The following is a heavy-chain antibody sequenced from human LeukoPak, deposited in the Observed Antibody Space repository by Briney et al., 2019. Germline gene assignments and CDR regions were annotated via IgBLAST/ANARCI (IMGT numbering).Heavy chain of an antibody. D-gene: IGHD3-22*01. CDR3: ARAPNYDSSGYNFDY. Sequence: SETLSLTCTVSGGSISSYYWSWIRQPPGKGLEWIGYIYHSGSTYYNPSLKSRVTISVDRSKNQFSLKLSSVTAADTAVYYCARAPNYDSSGYNFDYWGQGTLVTVSS. J-gene: IGHJ4*02. V-gene: IGHV4-59*12. CDR1: GGSISSYY. CDR2: IYHSGST.